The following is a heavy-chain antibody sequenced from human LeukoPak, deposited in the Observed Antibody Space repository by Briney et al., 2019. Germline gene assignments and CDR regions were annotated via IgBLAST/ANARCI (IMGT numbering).Heavy chain of an antibody. CDR1: GFTFSSYW. D-gene: IGHD3-3*01. V-gene: IGHV3-74*01. CDR2: TNRDGSST. CDR3: ARDSVEWYIFDY. Sequence: QAGGSLRFSCAASGFTFSSYWMHWVRQAPGKGPVWVARTNRDGSSTAYADSVKGRFTISKDNAKNTLYLLMNSLRAEDTAVYYCARDSVEWYIFDYWGQGTLVTVSS. J-gene: IGHJ4*02.